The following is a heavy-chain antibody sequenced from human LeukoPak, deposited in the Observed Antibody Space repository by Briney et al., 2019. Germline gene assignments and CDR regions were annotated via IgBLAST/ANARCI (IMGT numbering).Heavy chain of an antibody. V-gene: IGHV1-18*01. CDR2: ISAYNGNT. CDR1: GYTFTSYG. CDR3: ARSYPYSSGWYFDY. Sequence: ASVKVSCKASGYTFTSYGISWVRQAPGQGLEWMGWISAYNGNTNYAQKLQGRVTMTTDTSTGTASLELTSLTSDDTAVYYCARSYPYSSGWYFDYWGQGTLVTVSS. J-gene: IGHJ4*02. D-gene: IGHD6-19*01.